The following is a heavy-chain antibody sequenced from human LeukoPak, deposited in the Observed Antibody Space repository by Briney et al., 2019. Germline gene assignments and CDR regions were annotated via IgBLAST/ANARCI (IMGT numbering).Heavy chain of an antibody. J-gene: IGHJ5*02. D-gene: IGHD2-2*02. CDR2: INPYTGNT. CDR1: GYTFTRYG. V-gene: IGHV1-8*01. Sequence: ASVKVSFKASGYTFTRYGINWVRQATGQGLEWMGWINPYTGNTGYAQKFQGRVTMTMNTSICTAYMELSSLRSEDTAVYYCARSWAFCSSTSCYTWNWFDPWGQGTLVTVSS. CDR3: ARSWAFCSSTSCYTWNWFDP.